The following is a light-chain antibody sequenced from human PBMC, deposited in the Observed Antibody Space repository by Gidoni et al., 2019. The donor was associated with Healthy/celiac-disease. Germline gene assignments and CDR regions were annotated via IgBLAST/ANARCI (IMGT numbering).Light chain of an antibody. CDR1: PGISSY. J-gene: IGKJ1*01. Sequence: AIRMTRSPSSCSASPGDSGTITCRAIPGISSYLAWYQQKPGKAPKLLIYAASTLQSGVPSRFSGSGSGTDFTLTISCLQSEDFATYYCQQYYSYPRTFGQGTKVEIK. CDR3: QQYYSYPRT. V-gene: IGKV1-8*01. CDR2: AAS.